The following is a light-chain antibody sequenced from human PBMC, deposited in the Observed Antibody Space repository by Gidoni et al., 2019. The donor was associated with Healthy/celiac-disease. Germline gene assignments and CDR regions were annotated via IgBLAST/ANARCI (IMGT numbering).Light chain of an antibody. V-gene: IGKV3-11*01. CDR1: QSVSSY. CDR3: QQRSNWLRT. CDR2: DAS. J-gene: IGKJ1*01. Sequence: IVLTQSPATLSLSPGERATLSCRASQSVSSYLAWYQQKPGQAPRLLIYDASNRATGIPARFSGSGSGTDFTLTISSLEPEDFAVYYCQQRSNWLRTFXXXTKVEIK.